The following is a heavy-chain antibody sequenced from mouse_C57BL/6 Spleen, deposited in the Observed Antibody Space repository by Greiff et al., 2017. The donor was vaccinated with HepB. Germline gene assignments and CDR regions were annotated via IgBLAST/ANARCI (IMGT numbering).Heavy chain of an antibody. CDR2: ISSGSSTI. Sequence: EVKVVESGGGLVKPGGSLKLSCAASGFTFSDYGMHWVRQAPEKGLEWVAYISSGSSTIYYADTVKGRFTISRDNSKNTLFLQMTSLRSEDTALYYCARPAYPNYFDYWGQGTTLTVSS. D-gene: IGHD2-10*01. CDR1: GFTFSDYG. V-gene: IGHV5-17*01. CDR3: ARPAYPNYFDY. J-gene: IGHJ2*01.